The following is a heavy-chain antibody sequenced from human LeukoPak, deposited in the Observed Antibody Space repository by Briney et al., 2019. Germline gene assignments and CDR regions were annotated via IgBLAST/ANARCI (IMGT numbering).Heavy chain of an antibody. J-gene: IGHJ4*02. D-gene: IGHD3-3*01. CDR2: IYYSGST. Sequence: SETLSLTCTVSGGSISSSSYYWGWIRQPPGKGLEWIGSIYYSGSTYYNPSPKSRVTISVDTSKNQFSLRLSSVTAADTAVYYCARDLYYDFWSGYFDNWGQGTLVTVSS. V-gene: IGHV4-39*07. CDR1: GGSISSSSYY. CDR3: ARDLYYDFWSGYFDN.